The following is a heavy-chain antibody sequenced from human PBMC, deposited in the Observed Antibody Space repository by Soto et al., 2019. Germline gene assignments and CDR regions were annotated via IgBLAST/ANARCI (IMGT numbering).Heavy chain of an antibody. D-gene: IGHD5-12*01. J-gene: IGHJ4*02. Sequence: QVQLVQSGAEVKKPGASVKVSCKASGYTFTSYAMHWVRQAPGQRLEWMGWINAGNGNTKYSQKFQGRVTITRDTSASTAYMELSSLRSEDTAVYYCARDIRWGLRLLPLAYWGQGTLVTVSS. CDR2: INAGNGNT. CDR3: ARDIRWGLRLLPLAY. V-gene: IGHV1-3*01. CDR1: GYTFTSYA.